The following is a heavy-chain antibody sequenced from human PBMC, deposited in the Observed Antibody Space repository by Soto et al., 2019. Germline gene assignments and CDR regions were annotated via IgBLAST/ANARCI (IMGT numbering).Heavy chain of an antibody. Sequence: KPSETLSLTCTVSGGSINSSDYNWSWIRQPPGKGLEWIGYIYHSGRTYYNPSLKSRLTISVDTSKSQFSLNLSSVTAADTAVYYCASYAKGDYFDYWGQGTLVTVSS. CDR3: ASYAKGDYFDY. CDR1: GGSINSSDYN. D-gene: IGHD4-17*01. V-gene: IGHV4-30-4*01. J-gene: IGHJ4*02. CDR2: IYHSGRT.